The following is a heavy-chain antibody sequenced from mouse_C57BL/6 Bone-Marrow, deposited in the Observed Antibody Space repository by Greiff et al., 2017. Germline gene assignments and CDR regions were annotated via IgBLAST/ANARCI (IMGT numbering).Heavy chain of an antibody. V-gene: IGHV1-74*01. CDR1: GYTFTSYW. Sequence: QVQLQQPGAELVNPGASVKVSCKASGYTFTSYWMHWVKQRPGQGLEWIGRIHPSDSDTTSNQKFKGKATLTVDKSSSTAYMQLSSLTAEDSAVSYCAIPFCSNYRFAYWGQGTLVTVSA. J-gene: IGHJ3*01. CDR3: AIPFCSNYRFAY. D-gene: IGHD2-5*01. CDR2: IHPSDSDT.